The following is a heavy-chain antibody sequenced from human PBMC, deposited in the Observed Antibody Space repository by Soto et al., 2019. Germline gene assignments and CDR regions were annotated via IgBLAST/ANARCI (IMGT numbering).Heavy chain of an antibody. J-gene: IGHJ6*02. CDR1: GYSFTTYG. CDR3: AREVPAPDHYDGRDV. V-gene: IGHV1-18*01. CDR2: ISAYNGNT. Sequence: QVQLVQSGGEVKKPGASVKVSCKTSGYSFTTYGISWVRQAPGQGLEWLGWISAYNGNTNYAQQLQGSVTMTTDTATRTPYMALRTLRSDDTAVYYSAREVPAPDHYDGRDVWCQGSAVTVSS.